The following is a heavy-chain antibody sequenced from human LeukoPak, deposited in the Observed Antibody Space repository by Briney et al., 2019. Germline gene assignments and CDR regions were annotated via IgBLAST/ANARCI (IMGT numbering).Heavy chain of an antibody. V-gene: IGHV3-33*01. CDR1: GFIFSNYG. J-gene: IGHJ4*02. D-gene: IGHD3-9*01. CDR2: IYYDGSDK. Sequence: GRSLRLSCAASGFIFSNYGMHWVRQSPGKGLQWVAVIYYDGSDKYYADSVKGRFTISRDNSKNTLYLQMNSLRAEDTAVYYCARDRNILTGTFDNWGRGTLVTVSS. CDR3: ARDRNILTGTFDN.